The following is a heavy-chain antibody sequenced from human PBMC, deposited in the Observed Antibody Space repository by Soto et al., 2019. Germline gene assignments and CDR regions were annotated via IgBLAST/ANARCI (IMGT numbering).Heavy chain of an antibody. CDR1: GGSISSYY. D-gene: IGHD3-16*02. J-gene: IGHJ3*01. Sequence: QVQLQESGPGLVKPSETLSLTCTVSGGSISSYYWSWIRQPPGKGLEWIGYIFYSGSTNYNPSLKSRVTISVDTSKNQFSLKLSSVTAADTAVYYCARLSGLDAFDFWGQGTMVTVSS. CDR2: IFYSGST. CDR3: ARLSGLDAFDF. V-gene: IGHV4-59*08.